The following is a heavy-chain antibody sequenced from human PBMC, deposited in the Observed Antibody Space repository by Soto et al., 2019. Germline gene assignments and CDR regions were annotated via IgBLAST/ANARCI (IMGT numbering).Heavy chain of an antibody. CDR2: VLGGGGST. D-gene: IGHD1-1*01. CDR3: AREGASTNWIHFYFDY. V-gene: IGHV3-23*01. Sequence: GGSLRLSCAASGFTFSSYAMSWVRQTPGKGLEWVSGVLGGGGSTFYADSVKGRFTISRDNSKNTLYVQMNSLRAEDTAVYYCAREGASTNWIHFYFDYWGRGTLVTVSS. CDR1: GFTFSSYA. J-gene: IGHJ4*02.